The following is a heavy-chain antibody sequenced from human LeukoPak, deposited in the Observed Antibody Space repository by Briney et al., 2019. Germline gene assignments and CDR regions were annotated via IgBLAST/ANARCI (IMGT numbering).Heavy chain of an antibody. CDR1: GFTFNIYA. D-gene: IGHD2-2*01. J-gene: IGHJ4*02. V-gene: IGHV3-23*01. CDR3: VSQRDTQGSKYEFAY. CDR2: ISSSGDTT. Sequence: GGSLRLSCTASGFTFNIYAMSWVRQAPGKGLEWVSSISSSGDTTYYADSVKGRFTISRDNSKHTLDLQMNSLRAEDTAVYYCVSQRDTQGSKYEFAYWGQGTLVTVPS.